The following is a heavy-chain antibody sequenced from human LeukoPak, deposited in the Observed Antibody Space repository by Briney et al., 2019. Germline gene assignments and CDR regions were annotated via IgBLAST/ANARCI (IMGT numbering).Heavy chain of an antibody. CDR2: ISGSGGST. D-gene: IGHD1-26*01. J-gene: IGHJ4*02. V-gene: IGHV3-23*01. Sequence: EGSLRLSCAASGFTFSTYAMSWVRQAPGKGLEWVSVISGSGGSTYYADSVKGRFTISRDNSKNTLYLQMNSLRVEDTAVYYCAKAVAISGRPREGFDYWGQGTLVTVSS. CDR3: AKAVAISGRPREGFDY. CDR1: GFTFSTYA.